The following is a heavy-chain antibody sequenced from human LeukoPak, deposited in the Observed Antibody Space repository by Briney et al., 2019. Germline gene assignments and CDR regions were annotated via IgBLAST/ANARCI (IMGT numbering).Heavy chain of an antibody. CDR1: GYTFTSYA. CDR3: ARDLRITMIVALGY. D-gene: IGHD3-22*01. Sequence: ASVKVSCKASGYTFTSYAMHWVRQAPGQRLEWMGWINAGNGNTKYSQKFQGRVTITRDTSASTAYMELSSLRSEDTAVYYCARDLRITMIVALGYWGQGTLVTVSS. V-gene: IGHV1-3*01. CDR2: INAGNGNT. J-gene: IGHJ4*02.